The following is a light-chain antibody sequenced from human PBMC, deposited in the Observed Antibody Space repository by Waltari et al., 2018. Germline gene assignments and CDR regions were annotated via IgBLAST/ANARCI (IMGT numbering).Light chain of an antibody. CDR3: QKYESLPAT. V-gene: IGKV3-20*01. Sequence: ELMLTQSPGTLSLSPGERATLSCRASQSISRYLAWYQQKPGQAPRLLIYEASRRATGTPDRFSGSGSGTDFSLTISRLEPEDFAVYYCQKYESLPATFGQGTKVEIK. CDR1: QSISRY. CDR2: EAS. J-gene: IGKJ1*01.